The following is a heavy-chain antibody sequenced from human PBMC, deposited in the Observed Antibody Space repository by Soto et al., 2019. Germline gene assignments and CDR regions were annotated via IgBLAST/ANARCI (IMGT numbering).Heavy chain of an antibody. CDR3: ARGHEGADILTGYSWFDP. J-gene: IGHJ5*02. Sequence: PSETLSLTCTVSGGSISSGGYYWSWIRQHPGKGLEWIGYIYYSGSTYYNPSLKSRVTISVDTSKNQFSLKLSSVTAADTAVYYCARGHEGADILTGYSWFDPWGQGTLVTVS. D-gene: IGHD3-9*01. CDR1: GGSISSGGYY. CDR2: IYYSGST. V-gene: IGHV4-31*03.